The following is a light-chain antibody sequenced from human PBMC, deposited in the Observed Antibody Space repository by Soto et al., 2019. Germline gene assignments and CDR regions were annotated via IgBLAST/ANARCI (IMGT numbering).Light chain of an antibody. Sequence: QSVLTQPPSASGSPGQSVTISCTGTSSDVGGYNYVSWYQQHPGKAPKLMIYEVSKRPSGVPDRFSGSKSGNTASLTVSGLQADDEADYYCSSYAGSTYHVFGTGTKVTVL. CDR3: SSYAGSTYHV. CDR1: SSDVGGYNY. V-gene: IGLV2-8*01. J-gene: IGLJ1*01. CDR2: EVS.